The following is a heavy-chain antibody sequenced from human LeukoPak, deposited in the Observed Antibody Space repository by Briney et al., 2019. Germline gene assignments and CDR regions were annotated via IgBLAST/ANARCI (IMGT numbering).Heavy chain of an antibody. CDR2: INHSGNT. D-gene: IGHD3-10*01. CDR1: GASLSGYY. V-gene: IGHV4-34*01. Sequence: PSETLSLTCAVYGASLSGYYWSWIRQSPGKGLEWIGDINHSGNTNYNPSLKSRVTISLDTSRNQFSLKLNSVTAADTAVYYCAKSNGYGLVDIWGQGTMVTVSS. CDR3: AKSNGYGLVDI. J-gene: IGHJ3*02.